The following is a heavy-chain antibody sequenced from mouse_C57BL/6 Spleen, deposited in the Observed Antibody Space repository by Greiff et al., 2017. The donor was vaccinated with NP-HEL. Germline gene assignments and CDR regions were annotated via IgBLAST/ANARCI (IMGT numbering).Heavy chain of an antibody. CDR1: GFSFNTYA. Sequence: EVQLVESGGGLVQPKGSLKLSCAASGFSFNTYAMNWVRQAPGKGLEWVARIRSKSNNYATYYADSVKDRFTISRDDSESMLYLQMNNLKTEDTAMYYCVRHANWDLYYAMDYWGQGTSVTVSS. CDR3: VRHANWDLYYAMDY. V-gene: IGHV10-1*01. D-gene: IGHD4-1*01. CDR2: IRSKSNNYAT. J-gene: IGHJ4*01.